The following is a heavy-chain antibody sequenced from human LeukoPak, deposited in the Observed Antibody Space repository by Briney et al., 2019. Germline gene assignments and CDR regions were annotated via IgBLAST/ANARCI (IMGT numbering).Heavy chain of an antibody. CDR3: ARRSRNDYGDFYGYWYFDL. CDR1: GGSFSGYY. D-gene: IGHD4-17*01. CDR2: INHSGST. V-gene: IGHV4-34*01. Sequence: SETLSLTCAVYGGSFSGYYWSWIRQPPGKGLEWIGEINHSGSTNYNPSLKSRVTISVDTSKNQFSLKLSSVTAADTAVYYCARRSRNDYGDFYGYWYFDLWGRGTLVTVSS. J-gene: IGHJ2*01.